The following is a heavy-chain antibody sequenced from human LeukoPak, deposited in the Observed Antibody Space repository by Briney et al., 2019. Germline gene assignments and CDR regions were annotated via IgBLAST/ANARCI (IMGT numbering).Heavy chain of an antibody. CDR3: AKDQDYFDY. J-gene: IGHJ4*02. CDR2: ISGSGGST. CDR1: GFIFSDYY. Sequence: PGGSLRLSCAASGFIFSDYYMSWVRQAPGKGLEWVSAISGSGGSTYYADSVKGRFTISRDNSKNTLYLQMNSLRAEDTAVYYCAKDQDYFDYWGQGTLVTVSS. V-gene: IGHV3-23*01.